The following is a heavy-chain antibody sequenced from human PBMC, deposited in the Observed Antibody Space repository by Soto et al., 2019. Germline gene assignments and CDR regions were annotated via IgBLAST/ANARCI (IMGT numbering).Heavy chain of an antibody. D-gene: IGHD6-19*01. J-gene: IGHJ6*02. V-gene: IGHV1-8*01. CDR3: ARDYSSGWYYYYGMDV. Sequence: QVKLVQSGAEVKKPGASVKVSCKASGYTFTSYDINWVQQATGQGLEWMGWMNPNSGNTGYAQKFQGRVTMTRNTSISTAYMELSSLRSEDTAVYYCARDYSSGWYYYYGMDVWGQGTTVTVSS. CDR1: GYTFTSYD. CDR2: MNPNSGNT.